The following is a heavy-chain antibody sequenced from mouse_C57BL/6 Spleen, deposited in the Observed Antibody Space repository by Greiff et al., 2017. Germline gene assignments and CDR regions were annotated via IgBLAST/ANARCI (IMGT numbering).Heavy chain of an antibody. V-gene: IGHV1-53*01. D-gene: IGHD1-1*01. CDR2: INPSNGGT. J-gene: IGHJ1*03. CDR3: ARRGPPYGITYWYFDV. CDR1: GYTFTSYW. Sequence: VQLQQPGTELVKPGASVKLSCKASGYTFTSYWMHWVKQRPGQGLEWIGNINPSNGGTNYNEKFKSKATLTVDKSSSTAYMQLSSLTSEDSAVYYCARRGPPYGITYWYFDVWGTGTTVTVSS.